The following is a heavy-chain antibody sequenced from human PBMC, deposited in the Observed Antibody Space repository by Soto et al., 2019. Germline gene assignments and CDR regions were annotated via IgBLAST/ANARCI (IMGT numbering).Heavy chain of an antibody. CDR3: VRDGTKTLRDWFDP. D-gene: IGHD1-1*01. CDR2: IYATGTT. Sequence: QVQLQESGPGLVKPSETLSLTCTVSGASISGFYWSWIRKSAGKGLEWIERIYATGTTDYNPTLKSPVMMSVDTSKKQFSLKLRSVTAADTAVCYCVRDGTKTLRDWFDPWGQGISVTVSS. CDR1: GASISGFY. V-gene: IGHV4-4*07. J-gene: IGHJ5*02.